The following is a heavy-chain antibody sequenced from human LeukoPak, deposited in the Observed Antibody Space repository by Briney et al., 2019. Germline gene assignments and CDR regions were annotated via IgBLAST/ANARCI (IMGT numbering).Heavy chain of an antibody. CDR2: ITFSSSII. CDR3: ARDSDTLTGYYRGGAFDM. J-gene: IGHJ3*02. V-gene: IGHV3-48*01. Sequence: GGSLRLSCAASGFTFSSYSMNWVRQAPGKGLEWVSYITFSSSIIYYADSVKGRFTISRDNAKKSLYLQMNSLRAEDTAVYYCARDSDTLTGYYRGGAFDMWGQGTMVTVSS. D-gene: IGHD3-9*01. CDR1: GFTFSSYS.